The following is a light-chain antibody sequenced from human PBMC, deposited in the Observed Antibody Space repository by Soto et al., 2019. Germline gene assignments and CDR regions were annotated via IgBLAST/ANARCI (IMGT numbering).Light chain of an antibody. CDR2: DVS. J-gene: IGLJ2*01. V-gene: IGLV2-8*01. CDR1: SSDVGGYNY. Sequence: QSVLTQPPSASGSPGQSVTISCTGTSSDVGGYNYVSWYQQHPGKAAKLLIHDVSKRPSGVPDRFSGSKSGNAASLTVSGLQAEDEADYYCGSYAGSKGVVFGGGTQLTVL. CDR3: GSYAGSKGVV.